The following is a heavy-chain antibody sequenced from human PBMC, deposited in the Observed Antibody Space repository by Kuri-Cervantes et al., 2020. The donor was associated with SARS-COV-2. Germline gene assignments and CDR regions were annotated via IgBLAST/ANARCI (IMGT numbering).Heavy chain of an antibody. CDR2: ISWNSGSI. CDR1: GFTFDDYA. V-gene: IGHV3-9*03. D-gene: IGHD1-26*01. J-gene: IGHJ3*02. CDR3: AKDMGEWDAFDI. Sequence: SLKISCAAAGFTFDDYAMHWVRQAPGKGLEWVSGISWNSGSIGYADSVKGRFTISRDNAKNFLYLQMNSLRAEDMAFYYCAKDMGEWDAFDIWGQGTMVTVSS.